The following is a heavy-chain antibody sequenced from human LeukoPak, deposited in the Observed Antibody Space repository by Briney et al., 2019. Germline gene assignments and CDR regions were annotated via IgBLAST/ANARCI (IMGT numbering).Heavy chain of an antibody. D-gene: IGHD1-1*01. CDR1: GGSFSGYY. CDR2: INHSGST. CDR3: ARKLERPRPFDY. V-gene: IGHV4-34*01. Sequence: SETLSLTCAVYGGSFSGYYWSWIRQPPGKGLEWIGEINHSGSTNYNPSLKSRVTISVATSKNQFSLKLSSVTAADTAVYYCARKLERPRPFDYWGQGTLVTVSS. J-gene: IGHJ4*02.